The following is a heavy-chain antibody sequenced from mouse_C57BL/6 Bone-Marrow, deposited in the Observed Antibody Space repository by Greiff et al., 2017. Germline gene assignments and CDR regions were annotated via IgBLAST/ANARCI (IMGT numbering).Heavy chain of an antibody. D-gene: IGHD2-4*01. CDR3: ARGGDYDYDGGD. V-gene: IGHV1-4*01. CDR1: GYTFTSYT. CDR2: INPSSGYT. J-gene: IGHJ3*01. Sequence: QVTLKVSGAELARPGASVKMSCKASGYTFTSYTMHWVKQRPGQGLEWIGYINPSSGYTKYNQKFKDKATLTADKSSSTAYMQLSSLTSEDAAVYYCARGGDYDYDGGDWGQGTLVTVSA.